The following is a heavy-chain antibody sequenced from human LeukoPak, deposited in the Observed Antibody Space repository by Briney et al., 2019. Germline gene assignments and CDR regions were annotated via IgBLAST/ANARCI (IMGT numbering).Heavy chain of an antibody. CDR3: ARYYDILTGYYSRPRSFDY. CDR1: GYTSTSYG. J-gene: IGHJ4*02. V-gene: IGHV1-18*01. CDR2: ISAYNGNT. Sequence: ASVKVSCKASGYTSTSYGISWVRQAPGQGLEWMGWISAYNGNTNYAQKLQGRVTMTTDTSTSTAYMELRSLRSDDTAVYYCARYYDILTGYYSRPRSFDYWGQGTLVTVSS. D-gene: IGHD3-9*01.